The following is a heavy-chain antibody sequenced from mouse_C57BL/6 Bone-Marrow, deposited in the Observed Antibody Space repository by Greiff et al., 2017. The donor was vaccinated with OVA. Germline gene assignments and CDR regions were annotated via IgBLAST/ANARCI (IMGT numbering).Heavy chain of an antibody. J-gene: IGHJ4*01. CDR1: GFTFSSYG. CDR2: ISSGGSYT. CDR3: ARHYMVTHPYYYAMDY. Sequence: EVKLVESGGDLVKPGGSLKLSCAASGFTFSSYGMSWVRQTPDKRLEWVATISSGGSYTYSPDSVKGRFTISRDNAKNTLYLQMSSLKSEDTAMYYCARHYMVTHPYYYAMDYWGQGTSVTVSS. V-gene: IGHV5-6*01. D-gene: IGHD2-1*01.